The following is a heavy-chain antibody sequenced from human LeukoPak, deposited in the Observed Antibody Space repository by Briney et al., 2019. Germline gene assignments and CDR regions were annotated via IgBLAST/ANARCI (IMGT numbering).Heavy chain of an antibody. J-gene: IGHJ4*02. CDR1: GFNFRDDW. CDR3: VRDAPGTTPFDH. V-gene: IGHV3-74*01. D-gene: IGHD1-7*01. CDR2: IKVNGDDI. Sequence: PGGSLRLSCGASGFNFRDDWMHWVRQAPGKGLVWLSGIKVNGDDIGYADSVGGRFTISRDNDKNTLYLQMRSLRAEDTAVYYCVRDAPGTTPFDHWGQGTLVTVSS.